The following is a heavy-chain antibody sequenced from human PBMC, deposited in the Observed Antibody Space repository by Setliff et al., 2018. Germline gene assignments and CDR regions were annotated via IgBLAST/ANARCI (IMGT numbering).Heavy chain of an antibody. CDR2: IYTSWST. J-gene: IGHJ6*03. Sequence: SETLSLTCTVSGGSVGSDYNYWSWIRQPAGKGLEWIGQIYTSWSTNYNPSLKNRVTISLDASKNQFSLELTSVTAADTAVYYCARLSGFQYMVDWGKGTTVTVSS. CDR1: GGSVGSDYNY. D-gene: IGHD3-3*01. CDR3: ARLSGFQYMVD. V-gene: IGHV4-61*09.